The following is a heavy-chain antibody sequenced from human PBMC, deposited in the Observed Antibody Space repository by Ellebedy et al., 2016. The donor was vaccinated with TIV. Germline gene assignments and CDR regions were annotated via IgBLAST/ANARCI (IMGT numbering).Heavy chain of an antibody. V-gene: IGHV4-61*01. CDR1: GGSVSSGSYY. D-gene: IGHD1-26*01. J-gene: IGHJ6*02. CDR2: IYYSGST. CDR3: ARDGGVGTKPYYYHGMDV. Sequence: SETLSLTXTVSGGSVSSGSYYWSWIRQPPGKGPEWIGYIYYSGSTNYNPSLKSRVTISVDTSKNQFSLKLSSVTAADTAVYFCARDGGVGTKPYYYHGMDVWGQGTTVTVSS.